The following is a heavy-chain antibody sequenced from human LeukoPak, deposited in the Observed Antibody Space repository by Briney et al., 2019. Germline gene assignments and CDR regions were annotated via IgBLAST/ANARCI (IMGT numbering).Heavy chain of an antibody. CDR1: GYIFTNYY. V-gene: IGHV1-46*01. D-gene: IGHD3-16*01. CDR2: INPSGSAT. CDR3: AREAWGRSYFDY. Sequence: ASVKDSCKASGYIFTNYYTHWVRQAPGQGLEWMGIINPSGSATTYAQKFQGRVTVTRDTSTTTVYMELSSLRSEDTAVYYCAREAWGRSYFDYWGQGALVTVSS. J-gene: IGHJ4*02.